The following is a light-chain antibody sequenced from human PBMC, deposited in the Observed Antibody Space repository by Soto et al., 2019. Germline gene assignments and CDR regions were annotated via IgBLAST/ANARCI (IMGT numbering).Light chain of an antibody. CDR2: GAS. J-gene: IGKJ4*01. CDR3: QQYGSSPA. V-gene: IGKV3-20*01. CDR1: QSVTSSY. Sequence: EIVLTQSPGTLSLSPGERATLSRRASQSVTSSYLAWYQQKPGQAPRLLISGASSRATGIPDRFSGSGSGTDFTLTISRLEPEDFAVYYCQQYGSSPAFGGGTKVEIK.